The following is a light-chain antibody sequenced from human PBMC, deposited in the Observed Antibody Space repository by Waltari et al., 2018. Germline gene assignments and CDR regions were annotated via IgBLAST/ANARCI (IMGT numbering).Light chain of an antibody. CDR3: QQRSNWLT. Sequence: IWLTQAPATLALSPGERATLPCRASQRVSSYLAWYQQKPGQAPRLLIYDASNRATGIPARFSGSGSGTDFTLTISSLEPEDFAVYYCQQRSNWLTFGGGTKVEIK. CDR1: QRVSSY. CDR2: DAS. V-gene: IGKV3-11*01. J-gene: IGKJ4*01.